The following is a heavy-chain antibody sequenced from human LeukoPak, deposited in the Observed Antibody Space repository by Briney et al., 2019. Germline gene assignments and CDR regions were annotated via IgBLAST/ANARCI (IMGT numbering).Heavy chain of an antibody. Sequence: SETLSPTCAVSGGSISSYYWSWIRQPPGKGLEWIGYIYYSGSTNYNPSLKSRVTISVDTSKNQFSLELGSVTAADTAVYYCARHMYSSGWYGGDDAFDIWGQGTMVTVSS. CDR2: IYYSGST. J-gene: IGHJ3*02. V-gene: IGHV4-59*08. CDR1: GGSISSYY. CDR3: ARHMYSSGWYGGDDAFDI. D-gene: IGHD6-19*01.